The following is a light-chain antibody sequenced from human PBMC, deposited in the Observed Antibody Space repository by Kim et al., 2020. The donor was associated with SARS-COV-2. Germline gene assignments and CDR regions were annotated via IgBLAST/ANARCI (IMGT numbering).Light chain of an antibody. V-gene: IGKV1-27*01. Sequence: SASVGDRVTITCRASQGISKDLAWYQQKPGNAPKLLIFAASALQSGVPTRFIGSGSGTDFTLTISSLQPEDVATYYCQKYNGAPWTFGQGTKLEI. CDR1: QGISKD. CDR3: QKYNGAPWT. J-gene: IGKJ1*01. CDR2: AAS.